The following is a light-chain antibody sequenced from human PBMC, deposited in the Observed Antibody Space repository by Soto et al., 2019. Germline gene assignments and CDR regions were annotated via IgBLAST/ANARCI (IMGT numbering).Light chain of an antibody. Sequence: DVVMTQSPLSLPVTLGQPASISCSSSQSLVYSDGNTYLSWFHQRPGQSPRRLIYKVSNRDSGVPDKFSGSGSGPDFTLKISRVEAEDVGIYYCLQGTHWLSFGQGTKLEIK. V-gene: IGKV2-30*01. CDR1: QSLVYSDGNTY. CDR2: KVS. J-gene: IGKJ2*01. CDR3: LQGTHWLS.